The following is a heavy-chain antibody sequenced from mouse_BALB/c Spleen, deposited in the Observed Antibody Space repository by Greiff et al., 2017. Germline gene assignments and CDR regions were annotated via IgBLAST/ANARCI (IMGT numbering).Heavy chain of an antibody. CDR1: GYAFSSSW. V-gene: IGHV1-82*01. CDR3: ASGSWDRFAY. J-gene: IGHJ3*01. D-gene: IGHD4-1*01. CDR2: IYPGDGDT. Sequence: VQLQQSGPELVKPGASVKISCKASGYAFSSSWMNWVKQRPGQGLEWIGRIYPGDGDTNYNGKFKGKATLTADKSSSTAYMQLSSLTSVDSAVYCCASGSWDRFAYWGQGTLVTVSA.